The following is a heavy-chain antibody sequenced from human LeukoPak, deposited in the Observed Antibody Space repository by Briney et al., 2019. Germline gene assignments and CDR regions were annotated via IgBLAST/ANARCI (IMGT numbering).Heavy chain of an antibody. J-gene: IGHJ4*02. Sequence: GGSLRLSCAASGFSFSSYWMSWVRQAPGKGLEWVANINPDGSNMLYVDSVKGRLTISRDNDKNSLYLQMNNLRAEDRAVYFCVSGFLQWLYWGQGTLVTVSS. V-gene: IGHV3-7*01. CDR1: GFSFSSYW. D-gene: IGHD3-3*01. CDR3: VSGFLQWLY. CDR2: INPDGSNM.